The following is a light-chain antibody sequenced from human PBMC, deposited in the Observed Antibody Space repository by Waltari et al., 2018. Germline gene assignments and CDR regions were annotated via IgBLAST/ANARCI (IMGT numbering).Light chain of an antibody. Sequence: QSALTQPASVSGSPGQSITISCTGTSSDVGGYNYVSWYQQHPGKAPKPLIYGVTNRPSGVSTRFSGSKSGNTASLTISGLQAEDEADYYCSSYTSSSTLVFGGGTKLTVL. J-gene: IGLJ2*01. CDR1: SSDVGGYNY. CDR3: SSYTSSSTLV. V-gene: IGLV2-14*01. CDR2: GVT.